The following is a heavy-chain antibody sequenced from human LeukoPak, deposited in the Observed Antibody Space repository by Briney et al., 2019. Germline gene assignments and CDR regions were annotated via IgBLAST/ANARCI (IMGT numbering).Heavy chain of an antibody. CDR2: IHPSDGDT. CDR3: ATYTQSGAQGVSDY. CDR1: GYTFTNYY. J-gene: IGHJ4*02. V-gene: IGHV1-46*01. Sequence: GASVKVSCKASGYTFTNYYMHWVRQAPGQGLEWMGLIHPSDGDTRYAQEFQDRVTMTRDTSTSTVYMELSSLRSEDTAVYYCATYTQSGAQGVSDYWGQGTLVTVSS. D-gene: IGHD3-10*01.